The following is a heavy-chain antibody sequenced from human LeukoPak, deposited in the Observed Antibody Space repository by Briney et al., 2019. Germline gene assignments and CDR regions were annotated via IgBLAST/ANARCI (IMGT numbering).Heavy chain of an antibody. D-gene: IGHD2-15*01. CDR1: GGSVSSGRYY. CDR3: ARHTLEEGYYFDY. J-gene: IGHJ4*02. Sequence: SETLSLTCTVSGGSVSSGRYYWSWIRQPPGKGLEWIAYIYYSGSTNYNPSLKSRVTITVDTSKNQFSLKLSSLTAADTAVYYCARHTLEEGYYFDYWGQGTLVTVSS. CDR2: IYYSGST. V-gene: IGHV4-61*01.